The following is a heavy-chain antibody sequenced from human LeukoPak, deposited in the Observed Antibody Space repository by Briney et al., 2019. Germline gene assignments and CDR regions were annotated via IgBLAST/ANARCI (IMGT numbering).Heavy chain of an antibody. CDR3: AKDQRASMDV. CDR2: ISYDGSDK. CDR1: GFTFSSYW. Sequence: GGSLRLSCAASGFTFSSYWMSWVRQAPGKGLEWVAVISYDGSDKYYADSVKGRFTISRDNSKNTLYLQMNSLRAEDTAVYYCAKDQRASMDVWGKGTTVTISS. J-gene: IGHJ6*03. V-gene: IGHV3-30*18.